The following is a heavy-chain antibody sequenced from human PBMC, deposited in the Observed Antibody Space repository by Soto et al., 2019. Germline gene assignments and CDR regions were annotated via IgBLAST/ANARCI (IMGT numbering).Heavy chain of an antibody. CDR2: ISSSSSYI. V-gene: IGHV3-21*01. Sequence: EVQLVESGGGLVKPGGSLRLSCAASGFTFSPYSMNWVRQAPGKGLEWVASISSSSSYIYYADSVKGRFTISRDNAKNSLYLQMNPLSAEATAEYSCEGDPEGVTHYSCYCMDVWGQGTTVTVSS. J-gene: IGHJ6*02. CDR3: EGDPEGVTHYSCYCMDV. CDR1: GFTFSPYS. D-gene: IGHD2-21*02.